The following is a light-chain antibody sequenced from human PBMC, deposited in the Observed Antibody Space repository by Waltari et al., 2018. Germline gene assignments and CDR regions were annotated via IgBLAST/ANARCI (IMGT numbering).Light chain of an antibody. J-gene: IGLJ2*01. CDR3: YSTDNSGNYRV. Sequence: SYELTQPPSVSVSPGKTARITCSGDALPKKYVSWYQQKSGQAPVLVIYEDNTRASGIPERFSGSTSGTVATLSVSGAQVDDEADYYCYSTDNSGNYRVFGGGNKLTVL. CDR1: ALPKKY. V-gene: IGLV3-10*01. CDR2: EDN.